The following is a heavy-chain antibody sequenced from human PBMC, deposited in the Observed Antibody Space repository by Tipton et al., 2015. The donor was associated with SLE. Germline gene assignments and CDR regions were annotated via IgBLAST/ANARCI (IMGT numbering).Heavy chain of an antibody. J-gene: IGHJ4*02. CDR3: ARGGLYWLD. CDR1: GGSFSSGPYY. CDR2: IYYSGST. Sequence: TLSLTCTVSGGSFSSGPYYWGWVRQAPGKGLEWIGNIYYSGSTFYNPSLKSRVTISVDTSKNHFSLNLNSVTAADTAVYYCARGGLYWLDWGQGTLVTVSS. V-gene: IGHV4-39*07. D-gene: IGHD2-8*02.